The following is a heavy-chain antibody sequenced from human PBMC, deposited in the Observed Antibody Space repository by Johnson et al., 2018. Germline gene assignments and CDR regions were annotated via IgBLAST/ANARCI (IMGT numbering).Heavy chain of an antibody. CDR1: AFTFGGYW. J-gene: IGHJ3*02. Sequence: VQLVESGGGLVQPGGAXRLSCAASAFTFGGYWMNWVRQAPGKGLEWVANIKQAGSEKYYVGSGKGRITISRDNAKNSLYLQMNRVRAEDTAVYYVARGYYDSSGYDAFDIWGQGTMVTVSS. CDR2: IKQAGSEK. V-gene: IGHV3-7*03. D-gene: IGHD3-22*01. CDR3: ARGYYDSSGYDAFDI.